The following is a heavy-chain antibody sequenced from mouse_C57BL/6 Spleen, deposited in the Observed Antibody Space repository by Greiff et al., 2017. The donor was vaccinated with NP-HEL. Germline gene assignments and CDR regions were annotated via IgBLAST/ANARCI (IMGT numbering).Heavy chain of an antibody. J-gene: IGHJ2*01. CDR2: INYDGSST. V-gene: IGHV5-16*01. CDR1: GFTFSDYY. D-gene: IGHD1-1*01. Sequence: EVQLVESEGGLVQPGSSMKLSCTASGFTFSDYYMAWVRQVPEKGLEWVANINYDGSSTYYLDSLKSRFIISRDNAKNILYLQMSSLKSEDTATYYCARDGDYGSSYYFDYWGQGTTLTVSS. CDR3: ARDGDYGSSYYFDY.